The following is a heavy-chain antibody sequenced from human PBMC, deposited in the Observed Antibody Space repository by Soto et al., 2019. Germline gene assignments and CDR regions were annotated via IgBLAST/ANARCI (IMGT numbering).Heavy chain of an antibody. CDR1: GGTFSSYA. CDR3: ARTGSIAARPGGNYYYGMDV. CDR2: IIPIFGTA. Sequence: QVQLVQSGAEVKKPGSSVKVSCKASGGTFSSYAISWVRQAPGQGLEWMGGIIPIFGTANYAQKFQGRVTITADESTNTAYMELSSLRSEDTAVYYCARTGSIAARPGGNYYYGMDVWGQGTTVTVSS. V-gene: IGHV1-69*12. J-gene: IGHJ6*02. D-gene: IGHD6-6*01.